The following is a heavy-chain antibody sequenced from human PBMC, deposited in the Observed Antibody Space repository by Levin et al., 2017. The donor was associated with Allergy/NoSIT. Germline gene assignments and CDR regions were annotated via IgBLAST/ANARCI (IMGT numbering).Heavy chain of an antibody. V-gene: IGHV3-33*01. CDR1: GFTFSSYG. CDR3: ARDRDMVQGSDYYYYMDG. CDR2: IWYDGSNK. Sequence: PGGSLRLSCAASGFTFSSYGMHWVRQAPGKGLEWVAVIWYDGSNKYYADSVKGRFTISRDNSKNTLYLQMNSLRAEDTAVYYCARDRDMVQGSDYYYYMDGWGKGTTVTVSS. D-gene: IGHD3-10*01. J-gene: IGHJ6*03.